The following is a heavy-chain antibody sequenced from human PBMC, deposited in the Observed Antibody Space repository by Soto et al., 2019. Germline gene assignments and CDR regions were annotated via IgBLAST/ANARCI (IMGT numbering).Heavy chain of an antibody. J-gene: IGHJ5*02. V-gene: IGHV3-21*01. CDR3: ARDSGRCPHEWIQLWPSGRWFDP. Sequence: GGSLRLSCAASGFTFSSYSMNWVRQAPGKGLEWVSSISSSSSYIYYADSVKGRFTISRDNAKNSLYLQMNSLRAEDTAVYYCARDSGRCPHEWIQLWPSGRWFDPWGQGTLVTVSS. CDR2: ISSSSSYI. D-gene: IGHD5-18*01. CDR1: GFTFSSYS.